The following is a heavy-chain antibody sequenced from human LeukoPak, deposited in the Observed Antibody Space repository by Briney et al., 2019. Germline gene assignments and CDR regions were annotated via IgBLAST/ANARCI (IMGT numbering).Heavy chain of an antibody. V-gene: IGHV4-30-4*01. CDR3: ARVFARYSCGQGHFDY. Sequence: PSQTLSLTCTVSGGSISSGDYYWSWIRQPPGKGLEWIGYIYYSGSTYYNPSLKSRVTISVDTSKNQFSLKLSSVTAADTAVYYCARVFARYSCGQGHFDYWGQGTLVTVSS. CDR1: GGSISSGDYY. CDR2: IYYSGST. D-gene: IGHD5-18*01. J-gene: IGHJ4*02.